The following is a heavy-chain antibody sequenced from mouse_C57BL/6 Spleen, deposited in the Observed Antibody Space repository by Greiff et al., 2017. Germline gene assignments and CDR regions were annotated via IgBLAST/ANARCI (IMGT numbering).Heavy chain of an antibody. V-gene: IGHV5-9*01. CDR2: ISGGGGNT. CDR1: GFTFSSYT. Sequence: EVQVVESGGGLVKPGGSLKLSCAASGFTFSSYTMSWVRQTPEKRLEWVATISGGGGNTYYPDSVKGRFTISRDNAKNTPYLQMSSLGSEDTALYYCAREYDYDAMDYWGQGTSVTVSS. D-gene: IGHD5-2*01. CDR3: AREYDYDAMDY. J-gene: IGHJ4*01.